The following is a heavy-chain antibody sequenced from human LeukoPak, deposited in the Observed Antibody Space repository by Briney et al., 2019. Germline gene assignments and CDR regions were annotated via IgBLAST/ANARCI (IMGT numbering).Heavy chain of an antibody. D-gene: IGHD1-26*01. J-gene: IGHJ4*02. V-gene: IGHV3-23*01. Sequence: VGSLRLSCAASGFTFNTYGMTWVRQAPGKGLEWVSAISGSASDTYYADSVQGRFTISRDNSRNTLSLQMNSLRAEDTAVYYCAKKWDSRESLYFFGYWGQGTLVTVSS. CDR3: AKKWDSRESLYFFGY. CDR2: ISGSASDT. CDR1: GFTFNTYG.